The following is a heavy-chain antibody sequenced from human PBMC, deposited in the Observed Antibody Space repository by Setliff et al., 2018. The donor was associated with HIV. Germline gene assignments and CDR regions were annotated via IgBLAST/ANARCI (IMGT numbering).Heavy chain of an antibody. J-gene: IGHJ4*02. Sequence: PGESLKISCAASGFTFSSNAMSWVRQAPGKGLEWVSTISGSGGSTYYADSVKGRFTISRDNPKNTLYLQMNSLRAEDTALYYCTKIIRSIVPFEYWGQGTLVTVSS. CDR3: TKIIRSIVPFEY. CDR1: GFTFSSNA. D-gene: IGHD1-26*01. V-gene: IGHV3-23*01. CDR2: ISGSGGST.